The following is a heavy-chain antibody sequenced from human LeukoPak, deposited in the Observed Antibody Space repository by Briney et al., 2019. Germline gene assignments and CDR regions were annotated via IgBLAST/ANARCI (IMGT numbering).Heavy chain of an antibody. Sequence: SVKVSCKASGDTFSNYPISWVRQAPGQGLEWMGRIIPLFDTADYAQKFQGRVTITADKSTSTVHMQLSSLRSEDTAIYYCARERMETLPNCFDPWGQGTLVTVSS. CDR2: IIPLFDTA. J-gene: IGHJ5*02. V-gene: IGHV1-69*06. CDR3: ARERMETLPNCFDP. D-gene: IGHD1-1*01. CDR1: GDTFSNYP.